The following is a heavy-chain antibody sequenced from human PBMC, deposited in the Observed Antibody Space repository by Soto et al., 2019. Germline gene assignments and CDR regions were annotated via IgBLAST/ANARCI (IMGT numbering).Heavy chain of an antibody. CDR3: ARPPSVCCDAFDI. V-gene: IGHV3-21*01. J-gene: IGHJ3*02. CDR1: GFTCSSYT. CDR2: ISGSGSYI. Sequence: EVQLVESGGGLVKPGGSLRLSCEASGFTCSSYTMNWVRQAPGKGPEWVSSISGSGSYIYYADSVKGRFTISRDNAKNSLYLETNSLRVEDTVVDDWARPPSVCCDAFDIWGQWTRLNVAS.